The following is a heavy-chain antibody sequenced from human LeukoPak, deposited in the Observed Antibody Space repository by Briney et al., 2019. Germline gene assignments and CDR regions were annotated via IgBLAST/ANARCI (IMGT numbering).Heavy chain of an antibody. V-gene: IGHV3-21*01. CDR2: ISSSSSYI. D-gene: IGHD6-19*01. Sequence: KSGGSLRLSCAASGFTFSSYSMNWVRQAPGKGLEWVSSISSSSSYIYYADSVKGRFTISRDNAKNSLYLQMNSLRAEDTAVYYCARDGIAVATLDYWGQGTLVTVSS. J-gene: IGHJ4*02. CDR1: GFTFSSYS. CDR3: ARDGIAVATLDY.